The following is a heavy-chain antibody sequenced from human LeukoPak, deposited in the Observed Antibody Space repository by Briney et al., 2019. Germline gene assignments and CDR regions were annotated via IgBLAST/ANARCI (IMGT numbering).Heavy chain of an antibody. J-gene: IGHJ5*02. CDR1: GGSISSGDYY. CDR3: ARGDYYDSSGYYYH. V-gene: IGHV4-30-4*08. Sequence: PSQTLSLTCTVSGGSISSGDYYWSWIRQPPGKGLEWIGFIYYSGSTSYNPSLKSRRTISLDTSQNFFSLKLTSVTAADMAMYYCARGDYYDSSGYYYHWGQGTLVTVSS. D-gene: IGHD3-22*01. CDR2: IYYSGST.